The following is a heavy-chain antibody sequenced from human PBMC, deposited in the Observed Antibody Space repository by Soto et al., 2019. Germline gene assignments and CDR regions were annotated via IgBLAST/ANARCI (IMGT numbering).Heavy chain of an antibody. J-gene: IGHJ6*02. Sequence: SETLSLTCAVYGGSFSGYYWSWIRQPPGKGLEWFGEINHSGSTNYNPSLKSRVTISVDTSKNQFSLKLSSVTAADTAVYYCARLQGYSGYDSSYYYYYGMDVWGQGTTVTVSS. CDR3: ARLQGYSGYDSSYYYYYGMDV. D-gene: IGHD5-12*01. CDR1: GGSFSGYY. CDR2: INHSGST. V-gene: IGHV4-34*01.